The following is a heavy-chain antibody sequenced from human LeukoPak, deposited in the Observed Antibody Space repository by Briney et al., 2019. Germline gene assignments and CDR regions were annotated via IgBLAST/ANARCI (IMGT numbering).Heavy chain of an antibody. CDR2: IYHSGST. CDR1: GGSLSSGDYY. V-gene: IGHV4-39*07. CDR3: ARVAMTRDYMDV. Sequence: SQTLSLTCTVSGGSLSSGDYYWGWIRQPPGKGLEWIGSIYHSGSTYYNPSLKSRVTISVDTSKNQFSLKLSSVTAADTAVYYCARVAMTRDYMDVWGKGTTVTVSS. D-gene: IGHD4-11*01. J-gene: IGHJ6*03.